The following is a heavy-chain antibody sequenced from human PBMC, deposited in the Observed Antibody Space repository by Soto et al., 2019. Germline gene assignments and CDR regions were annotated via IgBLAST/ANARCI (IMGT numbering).Heavy chain of an antibody. D-gene: IGHD6-6*01. CDR3: AKGPQQLVHGVFDS. CDR2: ISPSGGT. J-gene: IGHJ4*02. CDR1: GFTFNSYA. V-gene: IGHV3-23*01. Sequence: GESLKISCAASGFTFNSYALSWVRQAPGKGLEWVSGISPSGGTYYADSVKGRFIISRDNSKNTLYLQMNSLRADDTAVYYCAKGPQQLVHGVFDSWGQGTLVTVSS.